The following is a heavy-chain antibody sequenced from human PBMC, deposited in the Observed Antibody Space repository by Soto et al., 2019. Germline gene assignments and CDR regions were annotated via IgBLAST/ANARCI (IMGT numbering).Heavy chain of an antibody. Sequence: SETLSLTCAVYGGSFSGYYWSWIRQPPGKGLEWIGEINHSGSTNYNPSHKSRVTISVDTSKNKFSLKLSSVTAADTAVYYCAGGEDYDFGSGYPKPYNNWGQGTLVTVSS. V-gene: IGHV4-34*01. CDR1: GGSFSGYY. D-gene: IGHD3-3*01. CDR3: AGGEDYDFGSGYPKPYNN. CDR2: INHSGST. J-gene: IGHJ4*02.